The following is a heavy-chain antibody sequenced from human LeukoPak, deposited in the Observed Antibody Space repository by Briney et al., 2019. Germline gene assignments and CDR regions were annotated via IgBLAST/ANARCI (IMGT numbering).Heavy chain of an antibody. Sequence: SETLSLTCAVYGGSFSGYYWSWIRQPPGKGLEWIGEINHSGSTNYNPSLKSRVTISVDTSKNQFSLKLSSVTAADTAVYYCARHKGVAVADWGQGTLVTVSS. J-gene: IGHJ4*02. D-gene: IGHD6-13*01. CDR1: GGSFSGYY. CDR3: ARHKGVAVAD. CDR2: INHSGST. V-gene: IGHV4-34*01.